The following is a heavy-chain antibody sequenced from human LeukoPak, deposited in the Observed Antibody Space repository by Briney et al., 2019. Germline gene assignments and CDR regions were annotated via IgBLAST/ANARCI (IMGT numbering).Heavy chain of an antibody. CDR1: GFTFSSYS. CDR3: AGSNPKQVAQLIDP. CDR2: ISSSSSYI. Sequence: SGGSLRLSCAASGFTFSSYSMNWVRQAPGKGLEWVSSISSSSSYIYYADSVKGRFTISRDNAKNSLYLQMNSLRAEDTAVYYCAGSNPKQVAQLIDPWGQGTLVTVSS. V-gene: IGHV3-21*01. D-gene: IGHD2-15*01. J-gene: IGHJ5*02.